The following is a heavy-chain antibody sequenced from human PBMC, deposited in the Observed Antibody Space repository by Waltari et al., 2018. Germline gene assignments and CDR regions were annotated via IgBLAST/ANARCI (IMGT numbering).Heavy chain of an antibody. Sequence: QVQLQESGPGLVKPSETLSLTCTVSGCSISSYYWSWIRQPPGKGLEWIGYIYYSGSTNYNPSLKSRVTISVDTSKNQFSLKLSSVTAADTAVYYCARSRNWFDPWGQGTLVTVSS. CDR3: ARSRNWFDP. CDR2: IYYSGST. D-gene: IGHD6-13*01. CDR1: GCSISSYY. V-gene: IGHV4-59*01. J-gene: IGHJ5*02.